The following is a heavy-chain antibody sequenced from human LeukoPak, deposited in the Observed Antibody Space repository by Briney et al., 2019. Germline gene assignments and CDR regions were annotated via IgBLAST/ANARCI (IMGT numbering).Heavy chain of an antibody. V-gene: IGHV3-15*01. Sequence: GGSLRLSCAASGFTFSSYSMNWVRQAPGKGLEWVGRIKSKTDGGTTDYAAPVKGRFTISRDDSKNTLYLQMNSLKTEDTAVYYCTTYYYDSGGYFDYWGQGTLVTVSS. CDR2: IKSKTDGGTT. J-gene: IGHJ4*02. CDR1: GFTFSSYS. CDR3: TTYYYDSGGYFDY. D-gene: IGHD3-22*01.